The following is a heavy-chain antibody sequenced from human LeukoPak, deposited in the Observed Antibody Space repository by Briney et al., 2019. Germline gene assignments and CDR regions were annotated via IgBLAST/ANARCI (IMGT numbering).Heavy chain of an antibody. D-gene: IGHD3-22*01. CDR3: AKDRGSPDSSGYYPIDY. V-gene: IGHV3-23*01. CDR1: GFTFSSYA. CDR2: ISGSSGST. Sequence: GGSLRLSCAASGFTFSSYAMSWVRQAPGKGLEWVSAISGSSGSTYYADSVKGRFTISRDNSKNTLYLQMNSLRAEDTAVYYCAKDRGSPDSSGYYPIDYWGQGTLVTVSS. J-gene: IGHJ4*02.